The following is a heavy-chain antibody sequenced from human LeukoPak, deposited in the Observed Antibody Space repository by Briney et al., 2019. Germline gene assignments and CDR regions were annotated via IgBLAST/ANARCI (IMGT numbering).Heavy chain of an antibody. CDR3: ARASVAASGFYYYYYMDV. CDR2: IYYSGST. CDR1: GGSISSSSYY. J-gene: IGHJ6*03. V-gene: IGHV4-39*07. D-gene: IGHD1-26*01. Sequence: PSETLSLTCTVSGGSISSSSYYWGWIRQPPGKGLEWIGSIYYSGSTYYNPSLKSRVTISVDTSKNQFSLKLSSVTAADTAVYYCARASVAASGFYYYYYMDVWGKGTTVTVS.